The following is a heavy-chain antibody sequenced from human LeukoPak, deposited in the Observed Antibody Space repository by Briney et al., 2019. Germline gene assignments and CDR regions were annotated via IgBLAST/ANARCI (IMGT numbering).Heavy chain of an antibody. D-gene: IGHD6-19*01. CDR1: GGTFSSYA. Sequence: GASVKVSCKASGGTFSSYAISWVRQAPGQGLEWMGRIIPILGIANYAQKFQGRVTITADKSTSTAYMELSSLRSEDTAVYYCARGVAVAGTGFDYWGQGTLVTVSS. CDR2: IIPILGIA. CDR3: ARGVAVAGTGFDY. V-gene: IGHV1-69*04. J-gene: IGHJ4*02.